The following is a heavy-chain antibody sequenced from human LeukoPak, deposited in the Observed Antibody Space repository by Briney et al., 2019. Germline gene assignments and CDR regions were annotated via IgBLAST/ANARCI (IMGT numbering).Heavy chain of an antibody. V-gene: IGHV3-23*01. J-gene: IGHJ5*02. CDR1: GFTFSSYA. CDR3: ARVSRSGSSWYWFDP. Sequence: GGSLRLSCAASGFTFSSYAMSWVRQAPGKGLEWVSAISGSGGSTYYADSVKGRFTISRDNAKNSLYLQMNSLRAEDTAVYYCARVSRSGSSWYWFDPWGQGTLVTVSS. CDR2: ISGSGGST. D-gene: IGHD6-13*01.